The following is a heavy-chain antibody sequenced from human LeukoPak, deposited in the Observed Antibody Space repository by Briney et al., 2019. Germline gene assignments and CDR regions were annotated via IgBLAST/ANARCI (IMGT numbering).Heavy chain of an antibody. CDR3: ARDFLSGSYCDY. J-gene: IGHJ4*02. Sequence: GRSLRLSCAASGFTFSSYSMNWVRQAPGKGLEWVSSISSSSSYIYYADSVKGRFTISRDNAKNSLYLQMNSLRAEDTAVYYCARDFLSGSYCDYWGQGTLVTVSS. CDR1: GFTFSSYS. V-gene: IGHV3-21*01. CDR2: ISSSSSYI. D-gene: IGHD1-26*01.